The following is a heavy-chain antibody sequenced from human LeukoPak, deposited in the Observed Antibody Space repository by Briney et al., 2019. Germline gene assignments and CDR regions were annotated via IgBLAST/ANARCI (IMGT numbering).Heavy chain of an antibody. Sequence: PSETLSLTCAVYGGSFSDYYWSWIRQPPGKGLEWIGEIDHRESTTYNPSLKSRVTISVDTSKNQFSLKLNFVTAADTAVYYCASRMYYYYGTDVWGQGTTVTVSS. V-gene: IGHV4-34*01. J-gene: IGHJ6*02. CDR2: IDHREST. CDR3: ASRMYYYYGTDV. CDR1: GGSFSDYY.